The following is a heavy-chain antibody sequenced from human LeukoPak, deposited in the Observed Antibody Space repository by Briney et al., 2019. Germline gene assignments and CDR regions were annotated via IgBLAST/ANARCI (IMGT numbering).Heavy chain of an antibody. CDR1: GASISSGC. D-gene: IGHD3-10*01. CDR3: ARVAVGSGSYISPYYMDV. V-gene: IGHV4-59*01. J-gene: IGHJ6*03. CDR2: IYYSGST. Sequence: SQTLSLTWPAAGASISSGCWSWVRQPPGNGLEWLGYIYYSGSTNYTPSLKSRVTIAVATSKNQFSLKLSSVTAADTAVYYCARVAVGSGSYISPYYMDVWGKGTTVTVSS.